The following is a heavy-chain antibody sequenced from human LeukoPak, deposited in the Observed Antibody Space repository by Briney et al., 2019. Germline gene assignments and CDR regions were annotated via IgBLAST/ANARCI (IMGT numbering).Heavy chain of an antibody. Sequence: SETLSLTCTVSGVSISSYYWSWIRQPPGKGLEWIGSIYYSGSTYYNPSLKSRVTISVDTSKNQFSLKLSSVTAADTAVYYCARRNDFWSGSFDYWGQGTLVTVSS. V-gene: IGHV4-39*01. CDR3: ARRNDFWSGSFDY. CDR1: GVSISSYY. D-gene: IGHD3-3*01. CDR2: IYYSGST. J-gene: IGHJ4*02.